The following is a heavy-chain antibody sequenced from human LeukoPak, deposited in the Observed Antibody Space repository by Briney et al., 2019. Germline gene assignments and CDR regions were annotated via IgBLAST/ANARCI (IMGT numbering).Heavy chain of an antibody. J-gene: IGHJ5*02. D-gene: IGHD6-13*01. Sequence: SHTLSPTCAVYAASFRGYDCSWIRQPPGNWLEWIGEIIHSGSTNYNPSLKSRVTISVDTSKNQLSLKLSSVTAADTAVYYCARAGRGQQLVRRFDPWGQGTLVTVSS. CDR2: IIHSGST. V-gene: IGHV4-34*12. CDR1: AASFRGYD. CDR3: ARAGRGQQLVRRFDP.